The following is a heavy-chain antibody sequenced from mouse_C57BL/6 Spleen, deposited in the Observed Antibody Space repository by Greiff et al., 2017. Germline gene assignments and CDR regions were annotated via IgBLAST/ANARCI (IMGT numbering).Heavy chain of an antibody. D-gene: IGHD1-1*01. CDR1: GYTFTSYW. V-gene: IGHV1-55*01. CDR2: IYPGSGST. J-gene: IGHJ4*01. Sequence: QVQLQQPGAELVKPGASVKMSCKASGYTFTSYWITWVKQRPGQGLEWIGDIYPGSGSTNYNEKFKSKATLTVDTSSSTAYMQLSSLTSEDSAVYYCARVGYYGSSYGDAMDYWGQGTSVTVSS. CDR3: ARVGYYGSSYGDAMDY.